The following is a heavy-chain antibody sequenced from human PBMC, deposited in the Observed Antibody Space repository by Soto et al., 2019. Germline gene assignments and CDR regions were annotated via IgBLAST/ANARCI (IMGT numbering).Heavy chain of an antibody. D-gene: IGHD2-2*01. CDR3: ARLGRCSSTSCYAGGYYYYYGMDV. CDR1: GGSISSSSYY. CDR2: IYYSGST. J-gene: IGHJ6*02. V-gene: IGHV4-39*01. Sequence: PSETLSLTCTVSGGSISSSSYYWGWIRQPPGKGLEWIGSIYYSGSTYYNPSLKSRVTISVDTSKDQFSLKLSSVTAADTAVYNCARLGRCSSTSCYAGGYYYYYGMDVWGQGTTVTVSS.